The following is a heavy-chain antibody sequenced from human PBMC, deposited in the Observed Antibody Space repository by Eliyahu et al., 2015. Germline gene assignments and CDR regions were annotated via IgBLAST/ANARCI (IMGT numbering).Heavy chain of an antibody. CDR1: GDSVSTDKF. CDR2: IHPSGNV. D-gene: IGHD4/OR15-4a*01. CDR3: ARRQWHDATGLYYIDF. Sequence: QVQLQESGPGLVKPSETLSLTCTVSGDSVSTDKFWGGVRQPPGKGLEWVGSIHPSGNVYYTPSLRSRVTISIDTSKNQFSLRLTSVTAADTAMYYCARRQWHDATGLYYIDFWGQGILVTVSS. J-gene: IGHJ4*02. V-gene: IGHV4-38-2*02.